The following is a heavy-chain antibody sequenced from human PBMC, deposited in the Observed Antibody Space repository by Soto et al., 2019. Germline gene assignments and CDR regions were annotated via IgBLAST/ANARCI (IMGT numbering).Heavy chain of an antibody. J-gene: IGHJ3*02. CDR2: ILPIFGTT. CDR3: ARSVVRGVSSVFDI. Sequence: QVQLVQSGAEVKKPGSSVKVSCKASGGTFSTYTFCWVRQAPGQGLEWMGGILPIFGTTNYAQKFQDRVTITADESASTAYMELSSLRSDDTAVYYCARSVVRGVSSVFDIWGHGTMVPVSS. CDR1: GGTFSTYT. V-gene: IGHV1-69*01. D-gene: IGHD3-10*01.